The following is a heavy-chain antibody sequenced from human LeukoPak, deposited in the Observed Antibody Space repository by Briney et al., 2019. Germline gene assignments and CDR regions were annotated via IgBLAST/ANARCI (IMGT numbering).Heavy chain of an antibody. D-gene: IGHD3-10*01. V-gene: IGHV3-74*01. CDR2: INSDGSST. Sequence: GGSLRLSCAASGFTLSSYWMQWVRQAPGKGLVWVSRINSDGSSTSYADSVKGRFTISRDNAKNTLYLQMNSLRSEDTAVYYCAKASDPFRWFGEFNVKLPRPIRHYYFDSWGQGTLVIVSS. CDR3: AKASDPFRWFGEFNVKLPRPIRHYYFDS. J-gene: IGHJ4*02. CDR1: GFTLSSYW.